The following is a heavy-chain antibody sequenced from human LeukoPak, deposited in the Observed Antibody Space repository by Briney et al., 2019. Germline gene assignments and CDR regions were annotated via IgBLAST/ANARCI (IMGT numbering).Heavy chain of an antibody. CDR3: ARAGSWSSRPYFDY. J-gene: IGHJ4*02. D-gene: IGHD1-26*01. V-gene: IGHV3-23*01. CDR2: VSGSGGST. Sequence: GGSLRLSCAASGFIFSSYVMSWVRQAPGKGLEWISAVSGSGGSTYSADSVKGRFTISRDNSKNMVYLQTSSLRAEDTAVYYCARAGSWSSRPYFDYWGQGILVSVSS. CDR1: GFIFSSYV.